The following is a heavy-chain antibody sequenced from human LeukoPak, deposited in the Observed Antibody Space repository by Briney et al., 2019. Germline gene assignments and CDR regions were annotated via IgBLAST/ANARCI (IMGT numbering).Heavy chain of an antibody. CDR1: GYSISSGYY. Sequence: SETLPLTCAVSGYSISSGYYWGWIRQPPGKGLEWIGSIYHSGSTYYNPSLKSRVTTSVDTSKNQFSLKLSSVTAADTAVYYCARGIERVGFDYWGQGTLVTVSS. V-gene: IGHV4-38-2*01. CDR3: ARGIERVGFDY. J-gene: IGHJ4*02. D-gene: IGHD1-1*01. CDR2: IYHSGST.